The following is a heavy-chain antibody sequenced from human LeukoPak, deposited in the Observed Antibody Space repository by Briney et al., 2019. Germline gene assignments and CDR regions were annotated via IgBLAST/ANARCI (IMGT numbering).Heavy chain of an antibody. CDR2: ILPDGSEK. CDR1: DFTFSFYW. Sequence: GGSLRLSCAASDFTFSFYWMTWVRQAPGEGLEWVANILPDGSEKYYLDSVKGRFTISRDNPTNSLYLQINSLRAEDTALYYCGRLARNAWYAVDYWGQGTLVTVSS. CDR3: GRLARNAWYAVDY. D-gene: IGHD6-19*01. J-gene: IGHJ4*02. V-gene: IGHV3-7*01.